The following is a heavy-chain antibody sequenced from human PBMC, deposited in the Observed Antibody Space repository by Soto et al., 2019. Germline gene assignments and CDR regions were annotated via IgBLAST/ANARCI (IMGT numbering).Heavy chain of an antibody. Sequence: GGSLRLSCAASGFTFSSYSMNWVRQAPGKGLEWVSYISSSSSTIYYADSVKGRFTISRDNAKNSLYLQMNSLRDEDTAVYYCARVHNYYYDSSGSLAWGQGTLVTVSS. CDR2: ISSSSSTI. D-gene: IGHD3-22*01. CDR1: GFTFSSYS. V-gene: IGHV3-48*02. CDR3: ARVHNYYYDSSGSLA. J-gene: IGHJ5*02.